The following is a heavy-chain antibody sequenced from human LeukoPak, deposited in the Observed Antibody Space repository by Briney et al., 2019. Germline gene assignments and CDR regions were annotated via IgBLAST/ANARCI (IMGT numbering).Heavy chain of an antibody. CDR2: IHYSGST. D-gene: IGHD2-15*01. CDR1: GGSISSYY. J-gene: IGHJ6*04. CDR3: ARGRYCSGGSCYPDAPTGV. V-gene: IGHV4-59*01. Sequence: PSETLSLTCTVSGGSISSYYWSWIRQPPGKGLEWIGDIHYSGSTNYNPSLKSRVTISVDTSKNQFSLKLSSVTAADTAVYYCARGRYCSGGSCYPDAPTGVWGKGTTVTVSS.